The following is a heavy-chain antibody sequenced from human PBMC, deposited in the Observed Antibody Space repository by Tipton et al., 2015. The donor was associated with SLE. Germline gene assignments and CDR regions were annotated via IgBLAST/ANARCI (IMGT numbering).Heavy chain of an antibody. J-gene: IGHJ4*02. Sequence: SLRLSCTASGFTFGDYSMNWVRRAPGKGLEWVANIKQDGSDKYYVDSVRGRFTISRDNAKNSLYLQMSSLRAEDTAVYYCAGNFDYWGQGTLVTVSS. CDR2: IKQDGSDK. V-gene: IGHV3-7*01. CDR1: GFTFGDYS. CDR3: AGNFDY.